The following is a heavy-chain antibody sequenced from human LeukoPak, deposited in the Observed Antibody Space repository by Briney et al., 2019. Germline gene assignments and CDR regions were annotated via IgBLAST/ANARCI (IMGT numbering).Heavy chain of an antibody. CDR1: GFTFSSYG. CDR3: AKDRGIAAADTSYYYGMDV. Sequence: PGGSLRLSRAASGFTFSSYGMHWVRQAPGKGLEWVAVISYDGSNKYYADSVKGRFTISRDNSKNTLYLQMNSLRAEDTAVYYCAKDRGIAAADTSYYYGMDVWGQGTTVTVSS. D-gene: IGHD6-13*01. V-gene: IGHV3-30*18. J-gene: IGHJ6*02. CDR2: ISYDGSNK.